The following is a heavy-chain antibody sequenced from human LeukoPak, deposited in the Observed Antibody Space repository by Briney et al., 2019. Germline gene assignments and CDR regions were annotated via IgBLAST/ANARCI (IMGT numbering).Heavy chain of an antibody. J-gene: IGHJ4*02. CDR2: IYYSGST. D-gene: IGHD3-10*01. V-gene: IGHV4-59*01. CDR1: GGSISSYY. CDR3: ARDRSYYHR. Sequence: SETLSLTCTVSGGSISSYYWSWIRQPPGKGLEWIGYIYYSGSTNYNPSLKSRVTISVDTSKNQFSLKLSSVTAADTAVYYCARDRSYYHRWGQGTLVTVSS.